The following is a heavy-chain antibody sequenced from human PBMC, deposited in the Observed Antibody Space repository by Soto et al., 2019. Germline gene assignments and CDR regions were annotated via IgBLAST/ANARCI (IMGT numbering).Heavy chain of an antibody. Sequence: SETLSLTCTVSGGSVSSGSYYWSWIRQPPGKGLEWIGYIYYSGSTNYNPSLKSRVTISVDTSKNQFSLKLSSVTAADTAVYYCARGRYSSRWYWFDPWGQGTLVTVSS. V-gene: IGHV4-61*01. CDR2: IYYSGST. CDR1: GGSVSSGSYY. D-gene: IGHD6-13*01. CDR3: ARGRYSSRWYWFDP. J-gene: IGHJ5*02.